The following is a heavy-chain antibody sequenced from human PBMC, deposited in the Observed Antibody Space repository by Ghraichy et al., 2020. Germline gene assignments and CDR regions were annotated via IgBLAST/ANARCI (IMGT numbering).Heavy chain of an antibody. Sequence: GGSLRLSCAASGFTFSKTWMSWVRQAPGKGLEWVGRIKSKNDGETTDYAAPVKDRFTISRDDSKDALFLQMHSLKTEDTAIYYCAREQANYPDFNYWGQGILVTVYS. CDR2: IKSKNDGETT. D-gene: IGHD3-3*01. CDR3: AREQANYPDFNY. CDR1: GFTFSKTW. J-gene: IGHJ4*02. V-gene: IGHV3-15*01.